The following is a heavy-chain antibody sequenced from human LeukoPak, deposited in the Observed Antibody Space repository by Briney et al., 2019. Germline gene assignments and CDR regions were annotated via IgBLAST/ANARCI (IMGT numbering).Heavy chain of an antibody. Sequence: GSLRLSCAASGFTVSSNYMSWVRQAPGKGLEWVSVIYSGGSTYYADSVKGRFTISRDNSKNTLYLQMNSLRAEDTAVYYCARVLVRGVTDYWGQGTLVTVSS. D-gene: IGHD3-10*01. CDR1: GFTVSSNY. J-gene: IGHJ4*02. V-gene: IGHV3-66*01. CDR2: IYSGGST. CDR3: ARVLVRGVTDY.